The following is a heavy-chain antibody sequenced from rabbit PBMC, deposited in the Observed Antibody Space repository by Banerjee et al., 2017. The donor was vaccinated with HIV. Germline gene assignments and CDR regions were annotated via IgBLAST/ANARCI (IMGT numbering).Heavy chain of an antibody. J-gene: IGHJ4*01. V-gene: IGHV1S45*01. D-gene: IGHD4-1*01. CDR1: GFSFSNKYV. CDR2: INASSGNA. CDR3: ARVWAGVSVSKLDL. Sequence: QQQLEESGGGLVKPEGSLTLTCTASGFSFSNKYVMCWGRQAPGKGLESIAGINASSGNAVDASWVKGRFTISRASSTTVALPTTSLTASFTATYFFARVWAGVSVSKLDLWGPGTLVTVS.